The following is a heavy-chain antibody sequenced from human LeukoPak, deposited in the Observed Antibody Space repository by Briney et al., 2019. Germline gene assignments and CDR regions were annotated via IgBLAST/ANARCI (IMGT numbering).Heavy chain of an antibody. CDR2: INHSGST. J-gene: IGHJ5*02. V-gene: IGHV4-34*01. CDR3: ARGMAVLPAAIQNWFDP. Sequence: SETLSLTCAVYVGSFSIYYSCCVPPPPRKRRERRVAINHSGSTNYNPSLKSRVTISVDTSKIQFSLKLSSVTAADTAVYYCARGMAVLPAAIQNWFDPWGQGNLVTVSS. CDR1: VGSFSIYY. D-gene: IGHD2-2*01.